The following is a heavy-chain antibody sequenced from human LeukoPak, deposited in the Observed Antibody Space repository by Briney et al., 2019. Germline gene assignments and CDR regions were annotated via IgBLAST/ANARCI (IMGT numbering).Heavy chain of an antibody. J-gene: IGHJ4*02. Sequence: PSETLSLTCAVYGGSFSGYYWSWIRQPPGKGLEWIGEINHSGSTNYNPSLKSRVTISVDTSKNQFSLKLSSVTAADTAVYYCARGRQQQPVDYWGQGTLVTVSS. CDR2: INHSGST. D-gene: IGHD6-13*01. V-gene: IGHV4-34*01. CDR1: GGSFSGYY. CDR3: ARGRQQQPVDY.